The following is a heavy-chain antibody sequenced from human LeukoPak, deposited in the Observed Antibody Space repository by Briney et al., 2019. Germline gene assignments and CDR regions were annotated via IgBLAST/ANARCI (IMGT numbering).Heavy chain of an antibody. D-gene: IGHD6-13*01. V-gene: IGHV3-21*01. Sequence: GGSLRLSCAASGFTFSSYSMNWVRQAPGKGLEWVSSISSSSSYIYYADSVKGRFAISRDNAKNSLYLQMNSLRAEDTAVYYCARPIAAAGTGDAFDIWGQGTMVTVSS. J-gene: IGHJ3*02. CDR1: GFTFSSYS. CDR3: ARPIAAAGTGDAFDI. CDR2: ISSSSSYI.